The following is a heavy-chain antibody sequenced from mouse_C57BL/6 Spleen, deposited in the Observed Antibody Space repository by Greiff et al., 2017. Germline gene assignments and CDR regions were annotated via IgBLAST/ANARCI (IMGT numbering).Heavy chain of an antibody. CDR3: AATGYFDY. V-gene: IGHV1-61*01. J-gene: IGHJ2*01. CDR1: GYTFTSYW. Sequence: QVQLQQPGAELVRPGSSVKLSCKASGYTFTSYWMDWVKQRPGQGLEWIGNIYPSDSETHYNQKFKDKATLTVDKSSSTAYMQLSSLTSEASAVYYCAATGYFDYWGQGTTRTVSS. D-gene: IGHD4-1*02. CDR2: IYPSDSET.